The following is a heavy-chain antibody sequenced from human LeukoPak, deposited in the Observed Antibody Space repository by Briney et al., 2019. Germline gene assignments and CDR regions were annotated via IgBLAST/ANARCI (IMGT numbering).Heavy chain of an antibody. CDR2: INPNSGGT. Sequence: GASVKVSCKASGYTFTGYYMHGVRQAPGQGLEWMGWINPNSGGTNYAQKFQGRVTMTRDTSISTAYMELSRLRSDDTAVYYYARLEYCTNGVCYTIDYWGQGTLVTVSS. CDR1: GYTFTGYY. CDR3: ARLEYCTNGVCYTIDY. V-gene: IGHV1-2*02. J-gene: IGHJ4*02. D-gene: IGHD2-8*01.